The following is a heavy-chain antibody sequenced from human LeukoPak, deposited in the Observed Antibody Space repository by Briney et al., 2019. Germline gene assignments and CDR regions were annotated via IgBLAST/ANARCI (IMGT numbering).Heavy chain of an antibody. CDR2: IYPSGTT. Sequence: SETLSLTCTVSGGSISNYCWSWIRQPAGKGLEWIGRIYPSGTTTYNPSLKSRVTMSVDTSKNQFSLKLTSLTAADTAVYYCARDRGCSSTSCYVFDYWGQGTLVTVSS. CDR1: GGSISNYC. V-gene: IGHV4-4*07. CDR3: ARDRGCSSTSCYVFDY. J-gene: IGHJ4*02. D-gene: IGHD2-2*01.